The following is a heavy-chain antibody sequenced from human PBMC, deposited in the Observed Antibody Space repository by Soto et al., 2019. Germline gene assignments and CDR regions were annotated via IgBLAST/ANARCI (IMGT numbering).Heavy chain of an antibody. J-gene: IGHJ6*02. CDR3: AFRYDFYYGFDV. CDR1: GGSFSGDL. Sequence: SETLSITCAVSGGSFSGDLWTWIRQTPGKGLEWIGEVNHSTGTKYNPSLKSRVTISVDMSKKQFSLKLSSLTAADTGVYYCAFRYDFYYGFDVWGQGTTVTVS. V-gene: IGHV4-34*01. CDR2: VNHSTGT.